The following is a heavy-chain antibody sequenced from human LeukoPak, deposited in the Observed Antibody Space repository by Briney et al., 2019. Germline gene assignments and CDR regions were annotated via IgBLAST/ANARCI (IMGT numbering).Heavy chain of an antibody. CDR2: ISSSTSYT. D-gene: IGHD3-16*02. Sequence: GGSLRLSCAASGFTFSSYSMNWVRQAPGKGLEWASSISSSTSYTYYADSVKGRFTISRDNAKSSLYLQMNSLRAEDTAVYYCAPRIDMDVWGKGTTVTVSS. J-gene: IGHJ6*03. V-gene: IGHV3-21*01. CDR3: APRIDMDV. CDR1: GFTFSSYS.